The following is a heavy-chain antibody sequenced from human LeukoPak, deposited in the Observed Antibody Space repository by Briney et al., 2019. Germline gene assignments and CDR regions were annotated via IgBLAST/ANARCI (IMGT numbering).Heavy chain of an antibody. D-gene: IGHD6-13*01. CDR2: IYSTGST. CDR1: GDSINFYY. Sequence: SETLSLTCTVSGDSINFYYWSWIRQPAGKGLEWIGRIYSTGSTNYSPSLKSRVTMSVDKSKNQFSLNLSSVTAADTAVYYCARGIADPYSFDSWGQGTVATVSS. V-gene: IGHV4-4*07. CDR3: ARGIADPYSFDS. J-gene: IGHJ4*02.